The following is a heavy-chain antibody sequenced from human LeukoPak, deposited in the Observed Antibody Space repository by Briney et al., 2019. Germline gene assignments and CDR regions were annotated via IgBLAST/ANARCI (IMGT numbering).Heavy chain of an antibody. D-gene: IGHD2-2*01. V-gene: IGHV1-2*02. CDR2: INPNSGGT. CDR1: GYTFTGYY. Sequence: GASVTVSFKASGYTFTGYYMHWVRQAPGQGVEGMGWINPNSGGTNYAQKFQGRVTMTRDTSISTAYMELSRLGSDDTAVYYCARGYCSSTSCYVYFDYWGQGTLVTVSS. J-gene: IGHJ4*02. CDR3: ARGYCSSTSCYVYFDY.